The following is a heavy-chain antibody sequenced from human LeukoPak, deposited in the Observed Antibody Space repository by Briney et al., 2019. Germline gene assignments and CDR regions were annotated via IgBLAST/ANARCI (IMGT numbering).Heavy chain of an antibody. V-gene: IGHV5-51*01. CDR1: GYSFTSYW. CDR3: ARHPVAGVTTLHYGMDV. CDR2: IYPGDSDT. J-gene: IGHJ6*02. D-gene: IGHD4-17*01. Sequence: GESLKISCKGSGYSFTSYWIGWVRQMPGKGLEWMGIIYPGDSDTRYSPSFQGQVTISADKSISTAYLQWSSLKASDTAMYYCARHPVAGVTTLHYGMDVWGQGTTVTVSS.